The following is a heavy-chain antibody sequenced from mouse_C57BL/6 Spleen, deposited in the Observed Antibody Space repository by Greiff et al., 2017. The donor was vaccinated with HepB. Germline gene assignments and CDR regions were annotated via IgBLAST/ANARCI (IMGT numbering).Heavy chain of an antibody. V-gene: IGHV1-50*01. J-gene: IGHJ1*03. CDR3: ERKGYSNYWYFDV. CDR1: GYTFTSYW. CDR2: IDPSDSYT. D-gene: IGHD2-5*01. Sequence: VQLQQPGAELVKPGASVKLSCKASGYTFTSYWMQWVKQRPGQGLEWIGEIDPSDSYTNYNQKFKGKATLTVDTSSSTAYMQLSSLTSEDSAVYYCERKGYSNYWYFDVWGTGTTVTVSS.